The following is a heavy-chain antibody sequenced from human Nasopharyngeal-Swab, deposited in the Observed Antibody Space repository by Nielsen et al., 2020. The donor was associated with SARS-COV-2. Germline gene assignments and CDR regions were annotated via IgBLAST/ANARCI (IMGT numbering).Heavy chain of an antibody. CDR2: IYYSGST. V-gene: IGHV4-59*01. CDR3: ARGEPWKEWFDP. Sequence: WIRQPPGKGLEWIGYIYYSGSTNYNHSLKSRVTISVDTSKNQFSLKLSSVTAADTAVYYRARGEPWKEWFDPWGQGTLVTVSS. J-gene: IGHJ5*02. D-gene: IGHD1-1*01.